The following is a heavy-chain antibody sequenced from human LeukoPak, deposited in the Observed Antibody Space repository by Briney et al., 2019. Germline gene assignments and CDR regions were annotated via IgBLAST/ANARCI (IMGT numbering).Heavy chain of an antibody. V-gene: IGHV1-18*04. Sequence: GASVKVSCKASGYTFTRNGISWVRQAPGQGLEWMGWIDAYNGNTKYAQKLQGRVTMTTDTSTPTAYMELRSLRSDDTAVYYCAREGWGTYSSGPYYFDYWGQGTLITVPS. CDR1: GYTFTRNG. CDR2: IDAYNGNT. CDR3: AREGWGTYSSGPYYFDY. D-gene: IGHD6-19*01. J-gene: IGHJ4*02.